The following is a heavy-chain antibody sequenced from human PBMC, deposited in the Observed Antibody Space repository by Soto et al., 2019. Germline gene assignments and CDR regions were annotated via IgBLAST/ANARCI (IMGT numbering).Heavy chain of an antibody. Sequence: GKGLEWVAVISYDGSNKYYADSVKGRFTISRDNSKNTLYPQMNSLRAEDTAVYYCAKGGSLHRDYVTQTLTDYYGMDVWGQGTTVTVSS. CDR3: AKGGSLHRDYVTQTLTDYYGMDV. CDR2: ISYDGSNK. D-gene: IGHD4-17*01. J-gene: IGHJ6*02. V-gene: IGHV3-30*18.